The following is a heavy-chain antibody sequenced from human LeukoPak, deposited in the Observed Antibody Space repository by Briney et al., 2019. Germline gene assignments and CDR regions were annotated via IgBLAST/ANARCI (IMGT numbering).Heavy chain of an antibody. J-gene: IGHJ4*02. D-gene: IGHD5-12*01. V-gene: IGHV4-59*12. CDR1: GGSISSYY. CDR2: IYYSGST. Sequence: SETLSLTCTVSGGSISSYYWSWIRQPPGKGLEWIGYIYYSGSTNYNPSLKSRVTISVDTSRNQFSLKLSSVTAADTALYYCARTDIVATDTFDYWGQGTLVTVSS. CDR3: ARTDIVATDTFDY.